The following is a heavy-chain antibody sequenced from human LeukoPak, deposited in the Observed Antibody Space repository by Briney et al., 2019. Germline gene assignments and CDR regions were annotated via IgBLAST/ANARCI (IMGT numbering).Heavy chain of an antibody. CDR2: IYYSGST. J-gene: IGHJ3*02. V-gene: IGHV4-59*12. D-gene: IGHD2-15*01. CDR1: GGSISSYY. CDR3: ARERLPHAFDI. Sequence: PSETLSLTCTASGGSISSYYWSWIRQPPGKGLEWIGYIYYSGSTNYNPSLKSRVTISVDRSKNQFSLKLSSVTAADTAVYYCARERLPHAFDIWGQGTMVTVSS.